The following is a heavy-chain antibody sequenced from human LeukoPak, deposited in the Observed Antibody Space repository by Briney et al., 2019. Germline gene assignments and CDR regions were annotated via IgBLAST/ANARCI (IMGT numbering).Heavy chain of an antibody. J-gene: IGHJ4*02. CDR3: ARDQDYRNYVAEY. Sequence: ASVKVSCKASGYTFTGYYMHWVRQAPGQGLEWMGCVNHNSGDTNYAQKFQGRVTMTRDTSISTAYLELNRLRSDDTAVYYCARDQDYRNYVAEYWGQGTLVTVSS. CDR1: GYTFTGYY. CDR2: VNHNSGDT. V-gene: IGHV1-2*02. D-gene: IGHD4-11*01.